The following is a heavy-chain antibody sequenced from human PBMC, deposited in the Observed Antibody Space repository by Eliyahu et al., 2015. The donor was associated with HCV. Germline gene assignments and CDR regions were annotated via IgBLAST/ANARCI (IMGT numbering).Heavy chain of an antibody. Sequence: QVQLVQSGAEVKKPGSSVKVSCKASGGTFSSYAISWVRQAPGQGLEWMGGIIPIFGTANYAQKFQGRVTITADESTSTAYMELSSLRSEDTAVYYCARDRRGVHLEWLSPPYYYYGMDVWGQGTTVTVSS. CDR1: GGTFSSYA. D-gene: IGHD3-3*01. V-gene: IGHV1-69*01. CDR2: IIPIFGTA. CDR3: ARDRRGVHLEWLSPPYYYYGMDV. J-gene: IGHJ6*02.